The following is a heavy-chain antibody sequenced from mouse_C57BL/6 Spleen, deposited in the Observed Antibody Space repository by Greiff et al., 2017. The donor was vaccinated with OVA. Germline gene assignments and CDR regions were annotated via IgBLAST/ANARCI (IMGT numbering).Heavy chain of an antibody. J-gene: IGHJ2*01. CDR3: ARHPTAVVATDYFDY. CDR2: ISSGGSYT. Sequence: DVMLVESGGDLVKPGGSLKLSCAASGFTFSSYGMSWVRQTPDKRLEWVATISSGGSYTYYPDSVKGRFTISRDNAKNTLYLQMSSLKSEDTAMYYCARHPTAVVATDYFDYWGQGTTLTVSS. CDR1: GFTFSSYG. D-gene: IGHD1-1*01. V-gene: IGHV5-6*02.